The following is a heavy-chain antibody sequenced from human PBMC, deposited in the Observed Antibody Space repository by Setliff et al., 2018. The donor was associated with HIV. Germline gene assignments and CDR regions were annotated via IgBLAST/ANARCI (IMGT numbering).Heavy chain of an antibody. Sequence: PSETLSLTCTVSGDFFSSDYYWGWIRQSPGKGLEWIGNIFHSGTTYYNPSLRSRITISVVTSKNQFSLKLSSVTAADTAVYYCARGTLYYDYVWGTPFPFDYWGQGTLVTVSS. CDR3: ARGTLYYDYVWGTPFPFDY. CDR1: GDFFSSDYY. J-gene: IGHJ4*02. CDR2: IFHSGTT. V-gene: IGHV4-38-2*02. D-gene: IGHD3-16*01.